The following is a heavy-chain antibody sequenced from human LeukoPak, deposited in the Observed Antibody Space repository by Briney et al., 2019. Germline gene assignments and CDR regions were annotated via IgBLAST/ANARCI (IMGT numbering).Heavy chain of an antibody. D-gene: IGHD6-13*01. J-gene: IGHJ4*02. CDR2: ISSSGSTI. Sequence: GGSLRLSCAASGFTFSSYEMNWVRQAPGKGLEWVSYISSSGSTIYYADSVKGRFTISRDNAKNSLYLQMNSPRAEDTAVYYCAREKYSSSPFRYWGQGTLVAVSS. V-gene: IGHV3-48*03. CDR1: GFTFSSYE. CDR3: AREKYSSSPFRY.